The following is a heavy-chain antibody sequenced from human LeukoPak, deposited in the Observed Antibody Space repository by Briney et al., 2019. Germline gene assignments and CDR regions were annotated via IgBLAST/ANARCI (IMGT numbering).Heavy chain of an antibody. CDR3: ASDLRGSSSCGFGLSVIIGS. CDR1: GYPFTSYG. Sequence: ASVKVSCKASGYPFTSYGISWVRQAPAHGLERMGWISIFNGNIQYAKKVHDRVTLTTDASTSTAYMELRSLRADDTPVYFCASDLRGSSSCGFGLSVIIGSWGQGTLVSVSS. V-gene: IGHV1-18*01. CDR2: ISIFNGNI. J-gene: IGHJ4*02. D-gene: IGHD6-13*01.